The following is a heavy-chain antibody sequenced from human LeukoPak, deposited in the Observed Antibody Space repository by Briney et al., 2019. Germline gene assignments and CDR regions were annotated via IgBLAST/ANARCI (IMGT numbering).Heavy chain of an antibody. D-gene: IGHD3-16*02. CDR1: GFTFSVYW. CDR3: ASTYDYVWGSFRTGYFDY. V-gene: IGHV3-74*01. CDR2: ISSDGSSA. J-gene: IGHJ4*02. Sequence: GGSLRLSCAASGFTFSVYWIHWVRQAPGKGLVWVSRISSDGSSASYADSVKGRFTISRDNAKNTLYLQMNSLRAEDTAVYYCASTYDYVWGSFRTGYFDYWGQGTLVTVSS.